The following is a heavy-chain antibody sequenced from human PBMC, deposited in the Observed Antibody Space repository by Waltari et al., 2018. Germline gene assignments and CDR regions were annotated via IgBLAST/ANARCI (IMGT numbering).Heavy chain of an antibody. CDR2: VNTEDGET. V-gene: IGHV1-69-2*01. CDR3: VVGGYCSPSICPWDY. CDR1: GYTFTDFY. Sequence: EVQVVQSGAEVKKPGATVKISCKASGYTFTDFYIHWLQLAPGKGLEWMGRVNTEDGETMYGMNVRDRMTMTADTSTNTAFMELSSLRSADTAVYYCVVGGYCSPSICPWDYWGQGTLVTVSS. D-gene: IGHD2-15*01. J-gene: IGHJ4*02.